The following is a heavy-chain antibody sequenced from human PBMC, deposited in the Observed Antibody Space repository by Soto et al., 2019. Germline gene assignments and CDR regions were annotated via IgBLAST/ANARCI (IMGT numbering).Heavy chain of an antibody. CDR2: ISSSSSYI. D-gene: IGHD6-13*01. CDR1: GFTFSSYS. J-gene: IGHJ5*02. CDR3: ARSAAGDNWFDP. Sequence: EVQLVKSGGGLVKPGGSLRLSCAASGFTFSSYSMNWVRQAPGKGLEWVSSISSSSSYIYYADSVKGRFTISRDNAKNSLYLQMNSLRAEDTAVYYCARSAAGDNWFDPWGQGTLVTVSS. V-gene: IGHV3-21*01.